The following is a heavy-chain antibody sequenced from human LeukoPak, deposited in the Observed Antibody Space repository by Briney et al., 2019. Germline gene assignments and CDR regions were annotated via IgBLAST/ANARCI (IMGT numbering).Heavy chain of an antibody. CDR2: INPYSGDT. CDR3: AREDPIAAAGTWFDP. D-gene: IGHD6-13*01. Sequence: GASVKVSCKASGYSFTGYYIHWVRQAPGQGLEWMGWINPYSGDTDSAQKFQGRVAVTRDTSVTTAYMDLSRLTSDDTAVYYCAREDPIAAAGTWFDPWGQGTLVTVSS. CDR1: GYSFTGYY. J-gene: IGHJ5*02. V-gene: IGHV1-2*02.